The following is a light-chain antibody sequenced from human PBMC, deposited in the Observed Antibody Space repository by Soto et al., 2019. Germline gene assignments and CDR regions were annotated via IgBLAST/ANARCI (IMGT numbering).Light chain of an antibody. CDR2: EVS. V-gene: IGLV2-18*01. J-gene: IGLJ1*01. Sequence: QSALTQPPSVSGTPGQSVTISCTGTSTDFVSYTRVSWYQQPPGTASKLMIYEVSKRPSGVPDRFSGSKSGNTASLTISGLQAADEADYYCSLYTSENAYVFGTGTKVTVL. CDR1: STDFVSYTR. CDR3: SLYTSENAYV.